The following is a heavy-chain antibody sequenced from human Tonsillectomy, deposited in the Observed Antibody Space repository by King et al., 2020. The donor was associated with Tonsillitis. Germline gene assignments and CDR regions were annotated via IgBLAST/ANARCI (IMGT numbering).Heavy chain of an antibody. CDR3: ARERDLDCSGGSCHKLYYYYYGMDV. CDR2: INAGNGNT. CDR1: GYTFTSYA. V-gene: IGHV1-3*01. D-gene: IGHD2-15*01. J-gene: IGHJ6*02. Sequence: VQLVQSGAEVKKPGASVKVSCKASGYTFTSYAMHWVRQAPGQRLEWMGWINAGNGNTKYSQKFQGRVTITRDTSASTAYMELSSLRSEDTAVYYCARERDLDCSGGSCHKLYYYYYGMDVWGQGTTVTVSS.